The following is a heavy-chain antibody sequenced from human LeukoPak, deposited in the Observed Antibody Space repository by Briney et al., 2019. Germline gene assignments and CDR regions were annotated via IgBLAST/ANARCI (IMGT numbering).Heavy chain of an antibody. Sequence: GGSLRLSCAASGFTFSSYWMSWVRQAPGKGLEWVANINQDGSEKYYVDSVKGRFTLSRDNSKNSLYVQMNSLRAEDTAVYYCARVTSGLDYWGQGTLVTVSS. CDR3: ARVTSGLDY. J-gene: IGHJ4*02. CDR2: INQDGSEK. V-gene: IGHV3-7*01. CDR1: GFTFSSYW.